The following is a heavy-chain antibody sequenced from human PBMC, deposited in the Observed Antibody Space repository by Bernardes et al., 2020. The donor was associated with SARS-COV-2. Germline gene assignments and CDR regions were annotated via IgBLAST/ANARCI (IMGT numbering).Heavy chain of an antibody. CDR3: ARRLGTYGAGGYFDY. CDR2: IYPGDSDT. J-gene: IGHJ4*02. CDR1: GYSFTSYW. Sequence: GESLKISCKGSGYSFTSYWIGWVRQMPGKGLEWMGIIYPGDSDTKYSPSFQGQVTISADKSISTAYLQWNSLKASDTAMYFCARRLGTYGAGGYFDYWGQGTLVTVSS. V-gene: IGHV5-51*01. D-gene: IGHD1-26*01.